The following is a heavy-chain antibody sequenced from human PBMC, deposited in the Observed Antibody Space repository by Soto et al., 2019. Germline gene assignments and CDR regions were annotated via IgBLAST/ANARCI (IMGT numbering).Heavy chain of an antibody. V-gene: IGHV3-23*01. CDR3: AKSYSSSWPPFDY. CDR2: ISGSGGST. J-gene: IGHJ4*02. D-gene: IGHD6-13*01. CDR1: EFTFSSYA. Sequence: PGGSLGLSYAASEFTFSSYAMSWVRQAPGKGLEWVSAISGSGGSTYYADSVKGRFTISRDNSKNTLYLQMNSLRAEDTAVYYCAKSYSSSWPPFDYWGQGTLVSVSS.